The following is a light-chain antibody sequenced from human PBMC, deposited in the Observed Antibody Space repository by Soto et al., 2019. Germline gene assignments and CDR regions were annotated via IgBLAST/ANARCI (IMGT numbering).Light chain of an antibody. CDR2: WAS. J-gene: IGKJ2*01. CDR3: QQYYSTPYT. CDR1: PSVLSSSNNKNY. Sequence: DFVMTQTPDSLAVSLGERATINCKSSPSVLSSSNNKNYLAWYQQKPGQPPKLLIYWASTRDSGVPDRFSGSGSGTDFTLTISSLQAEDVAVYYCQQYYSTPYTFGPGIKLEIK. V-gene: IGKV4-1*01.